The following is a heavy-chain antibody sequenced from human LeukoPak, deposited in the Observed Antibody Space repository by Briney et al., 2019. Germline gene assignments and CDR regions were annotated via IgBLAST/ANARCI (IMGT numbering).Heavy chain of an antibody. CDR2: MNPNSGNT. Sequence: ASVKVSCKASGYTLTSYDINWVRQATGQGLEWMGWMNPNSGNTGYAQKFQGRVTMTRNTSISTAYMELSSLRSEDTAVYYCARFFRQQLVLGYYYYGMDVWGQGTTVTVSS. CDR1: GYTLTSYD. V-gene: IGHV1-8*01. J-gene: IGHJ6*02. D-gene: IGHD6-6*01. CDR3: ARFFRQQLVLGYYYYGMDV.